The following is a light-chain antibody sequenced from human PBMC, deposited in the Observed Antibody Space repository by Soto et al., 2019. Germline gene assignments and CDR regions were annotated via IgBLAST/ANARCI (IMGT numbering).Light chain of an antibody. CDR3: QQYGSSPIT. J-gene: IGKJ5*01. V-gene: IGKV3-20*01. CDR1: QSVSSSY. CDR2: GAS. Sequence: EIVLTQSPDTLSLSPGERATLSCRASQSVSSSYFAWYQQKPGQAPRLLTYGASSRATGIPDRFSGSGSGTDFTLTISRLKPEDLAVYYCQQYGSSPITFGQGTRLEIK.